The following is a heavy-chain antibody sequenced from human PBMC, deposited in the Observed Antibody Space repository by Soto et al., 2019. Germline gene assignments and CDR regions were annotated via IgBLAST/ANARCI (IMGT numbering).Heavy chain of an antibody. CDR1: EFTFSTTW. V-gene: IGHV3-15*01. J-gene: IGHJ4*01. D-gene: IGHD2-21*01. CDR2: VKSKNDGGTT. CDR3: SAEAYCGGGSCSAY. Sequence: PGGSLRLSCVASEFTFSTTWMSWVRQAPGKGLEWVGRVKSKNDGGTTDYAAPVKGRFTVSRDDAKSTLYLQMSSLTNEDTAVYYCSAEAYCGGGSCSAYWGQGTLVTVSS.